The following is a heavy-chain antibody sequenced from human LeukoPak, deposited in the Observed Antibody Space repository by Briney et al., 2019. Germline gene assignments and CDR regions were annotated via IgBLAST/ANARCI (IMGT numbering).Heavy chain of an antibody. CDR3: ARGATNDAFDL. D-gene: IGHD5-12*01. J-gene: IGHJ3*01. CDR1: CGSISRYY. V-gene: IGHV4-4*07. Sequence: SQTLSLTCTVSCGSISRYYWSSIRQPAGKGLEWIGCIYTSGSTNYHPSLKRRVTMSVDTSKNQFSLKLSSVTAADTAVYYCARGATNDAFDLWGQGTMVTVSS. CDR2: IYTSGST.